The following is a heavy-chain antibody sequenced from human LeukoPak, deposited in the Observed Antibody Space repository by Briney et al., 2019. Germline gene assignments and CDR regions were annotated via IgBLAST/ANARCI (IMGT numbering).Heavy chain of an antibody. J-gene: IGHJ4*02. CDR1: GFTFSTYE. Sequence: GGSLRLSCAASGFTFSTYEMNWVRQAPGKGLEWVAYISSSGSTIYYADFVKGRFTISRDNAKTSLYLQMNSLKNEDTAVYYCVTEVSGSFPTWGQGTLVTVSS. V-gene: IGHV3-48*03. CDR3: VTEVSGSFPT. D-gene: IGHD1-26*01. CDR2: ISSSGSTI.